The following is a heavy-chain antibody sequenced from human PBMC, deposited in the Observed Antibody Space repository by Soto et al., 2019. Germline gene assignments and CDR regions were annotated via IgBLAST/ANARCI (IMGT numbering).Heavy chain of an antibody. CDR2: IYPGDSDT. V-gene: IGHV5-51*01. Sequence: GESLKISCKGSGYSFTSYWIGWVRQMPGKGLEWMGIIYPGDSDTRYSPSFQGQVTISADKSISTAYLQWSSLKASDTAMYYCARWGSEIFGVVISDHYYYYGMDVWGQGTTVTVSS. CDR3: ARWGSEIFGVVISDHYYYYGMDV. CDR1: GYSFTSYW. D-gene: IGHD3-3*01. J-gene: IGHJ6*02.